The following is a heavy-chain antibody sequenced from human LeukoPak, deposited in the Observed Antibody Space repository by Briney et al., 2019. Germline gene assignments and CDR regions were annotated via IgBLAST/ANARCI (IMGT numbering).Heavy chain of an antibody. D-gene: IGHD4-17*01. V-gene: IGHV4-38-2*01. Sequence: SETLSLTCAVSGYSISSGYYWVWIRQPPGKGLEWIGSIYHSGSTYYNPSLKSRVTISVDTSKNQFSLKLSSVTAADTAVYYCAGYHAYGVTTPPLGYWGQGTLVTVSS. CDR3: AGYHAYGVTTPPLGY. CDR2: IYHSGST. J-gene: IGHJ4*02. CDR1: GYSISSGYY.